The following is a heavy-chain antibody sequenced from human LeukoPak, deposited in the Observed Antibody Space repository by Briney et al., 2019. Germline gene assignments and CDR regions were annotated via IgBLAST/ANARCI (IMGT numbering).Heavy chain of an antibody. Sequence: SVKVSCKASGGTFSSYAFNWVRQAPGQGLQWMGGIIPILGTTNYAQQFQGRVTMTTDESTSTAFMELSSLRSEDTAVYYCATEKAWNHGGFDYWGQGTPVIVSS. D-gene: IGHD1-14*01. CDR2: IIPILGTT. CDR1: GGTFSSYA. CDR3: ATEKAWNHGGFDY. V-gene: IGHV1-69*05. J-gene: IGHJ4*02.